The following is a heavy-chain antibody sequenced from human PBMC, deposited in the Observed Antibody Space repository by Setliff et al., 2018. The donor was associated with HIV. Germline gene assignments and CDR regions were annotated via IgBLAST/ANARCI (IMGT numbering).Heavy chain of an antibody. CDR2: VSGYNGNI. CDR3: AREGGLDWGFVAARTRWFDP. CDR1: GYAFSNYG. Sequence: ASVKVSCKASGYAFSNYGINWVRQAPGQGLEWMGWVSGYNGNIRYAEKFQDRLTLTTDTSTTTAYMDLTSLRSDATTVYYCAREGGLDWGFVAARTRWFDPWGQGTLVTVSS. J-gene: IGHJ5*02. D-gene: IGHD6-6*01. V-gene: IGHV1-18*04.